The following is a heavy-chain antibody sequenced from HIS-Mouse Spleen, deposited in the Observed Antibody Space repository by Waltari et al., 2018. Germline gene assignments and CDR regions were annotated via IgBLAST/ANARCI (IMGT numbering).Heavy chain of an antibody. J-gene: IGHJ3*02. CDR1: GYSISSGYY. CDR2: IYHSGSN. CDR3: AREPHLQLELAFDI. V-gene: IGHV4-38-2*02. D-gene: IGHD1-1*01. Sequence: QVQLQESGPGLVKPSETLSLTCTVSGYSISSGYYWGWIRQPPGKGLEWIGSIYHSGSNYYNPSLKSRVTISVDTSKNQFSLKLSSVTAADTAVYYCAREPHLQLELAFDIWGQGTMVTVSS.